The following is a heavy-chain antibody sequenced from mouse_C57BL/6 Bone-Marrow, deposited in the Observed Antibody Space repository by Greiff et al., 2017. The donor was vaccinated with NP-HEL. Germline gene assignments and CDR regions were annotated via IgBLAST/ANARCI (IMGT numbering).Heavy chain of an antibody. CDR1: GYTFTSYW. V-gene: IGHV1-50*01. J-gene: IGHJ4*01. D-gene: IGHD1-1*01. CDR3: ARQIYYYGSSYFYYAMDY. Sequence: QVQLQQPGAELVKPGASVKLSCKASGYTFTSYWMQWVKQRPGQGLEWIGEIDPSDSYTNYNQKFKGKATLTVDTSSSTAYMPLSSLTSEDSAVYYCARQIYYYGSSYFYYAMDYWGQGTSVTVSS. CDR2: IDPSDSYT.